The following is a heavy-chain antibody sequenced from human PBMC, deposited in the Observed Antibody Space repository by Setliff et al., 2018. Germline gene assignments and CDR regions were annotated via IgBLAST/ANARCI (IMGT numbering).Heavy chain of an antibody. D-gene: IGHD6-13*01. J-gene: IGHJ5*02. Sequence: LSLTCSVSGASISSGSNYWSWIRQPAGKGVEWIGHILSSGGTNYNPSLKNRVSISLDTSKNQFSLNLNSVTAADTAVYFCARDTPHDPVSSNWYRNWFDPWGQGILGTV. CDR3: ARDTPHDPVSSNWYRNWFDP. V-gene: IGHV4-61*09. CDR2: ILSSGGT. CDR1: GASISSGSNY.